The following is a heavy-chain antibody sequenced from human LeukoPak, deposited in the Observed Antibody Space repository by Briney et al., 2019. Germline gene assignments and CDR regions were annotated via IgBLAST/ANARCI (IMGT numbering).Heavy chain of an antibody. V-gene: IGHV3-21*01. D-gene: IGHD6-13*01. J-gene: IGHJ4*02. CDR3: ARDRGSWYYFDY. Sequence: PGGSLRLSCAASGFTFSSFAMSWVRQAPGQGLEWVSAISDNSGNTYYADSVKGRFTISRDNAKNSLYLQMNSLRAEDTAVYYCARDRGSWYYFDYWGQGTLVTVSP. CDR1: GFTFSSFA. CDR2: ISDNSGNT.